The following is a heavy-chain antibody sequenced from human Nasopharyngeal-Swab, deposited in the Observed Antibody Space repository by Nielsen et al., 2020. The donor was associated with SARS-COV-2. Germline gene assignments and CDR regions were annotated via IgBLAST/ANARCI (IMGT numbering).Heavy chain of an antibody. D-gene: IGHD5-18*01. V-gene: IGHV3-23*01. J-gene: IGHJ4*02. CDR2: ISGSGQST. Sequence: VRQMPGKGLEWVSAISGSGQSTYYADSVKGRFTISRDNSKNTLYLQMNSLRAEDTAVYYCAKRQKMQLWLDLFDSWGQGTLVTVSS. CDR3: AKRQKMQLWLDLFDS.